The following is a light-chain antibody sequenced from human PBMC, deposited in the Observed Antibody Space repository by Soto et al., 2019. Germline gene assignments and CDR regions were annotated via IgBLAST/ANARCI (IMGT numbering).Light chain of an antibody. CDR3: MQAQEIRRT. Sequence: DIVMTQAPLSLSVTPGEPASISCRSSQSLLHTSGDNSLDWYLQRPGQSPQLLIYLGSKRASGVSDRFSGSGSGTRFTLRIRRVEAEDVCLYYCMQAQEIRRTFGQGTKVEIK. V-gene: IGKV2-28*01. CDR2: LGS. J-gene: IGKJ1*01. CDR1: QSLLHTSGDNS.